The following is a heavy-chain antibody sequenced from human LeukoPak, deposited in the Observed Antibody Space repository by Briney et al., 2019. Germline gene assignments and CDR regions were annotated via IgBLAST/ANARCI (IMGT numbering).Heavy chain of an antibody. CDR2: ISYDGSNK. CDR3: ARDLGSGWPAGWFDP. V-gene: IGHV3-30*04. D-gene: IGHD6-19*01. J-gene: IGHJ5*02. CDR1: GFTFSSYA. Sequence: GGSLRLSCAASGFTFSSYAMHWVRQAPGKGLEWVAVISYDGSNKYYADSVKGRFTISRDNSKNTLYLQMNSRRAEDTAVYYCARDLGSGWPAGWFDPWGQGTLVTVSS.